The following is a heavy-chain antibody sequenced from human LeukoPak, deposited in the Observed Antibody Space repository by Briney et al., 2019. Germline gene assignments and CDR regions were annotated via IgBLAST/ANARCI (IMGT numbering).Heavy chain of an antibody. J-gene: IGHJ4*02. CDR2: INSDGSST. CDR1: GFTFSSYW. Sequence: PGGSLRLSCAASGFTFSSYWMHWVREAPGKGLVWVSRINSDGSSTSYADSVRGRFSISRDNAKNTLYLQMNSLRAEDTAVYYCARGLSGYASSLGYWGQGTLVTVSA. V-gene: IGHV3-74*01. D-gene: IGHD6-6*01. CDR3: ARGLSGYASSLGY.